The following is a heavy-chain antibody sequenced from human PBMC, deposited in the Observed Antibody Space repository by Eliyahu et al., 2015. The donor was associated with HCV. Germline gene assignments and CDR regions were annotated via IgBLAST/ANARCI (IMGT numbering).Heavy chain of an antibody. CDR3: ATYYYDSSGYRPTKGY. J-gene: IGHJ4*02. CDR1: GFTFSDYY. CDR2: ISSSSSYT. Sequence: QVQLVESGGGLVKPGGSLRLSCAAXGFTFSDYYMSWIRQAPGKGLEWVSYISSSSSYTNYADSVKGRFTISRDNAKNSLYLQMNSLRAEDTAVYYCATYYYDSSGYRPTKGYWGQGTLVTVSS. D-gene: IGHD3-22*01. V-gene: IGHV3-11*05.